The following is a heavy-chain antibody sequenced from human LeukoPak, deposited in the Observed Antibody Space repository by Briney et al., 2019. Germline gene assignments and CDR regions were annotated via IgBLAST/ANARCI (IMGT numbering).Heavy chain of an antibody. CDR3: VRRGFDYYGSGRTFDY. J-gene: IGHJ4*02. D-gene: IGHD3-10*01. CDR1: GGSFSGYY. Sequence: PSETLSLTCAVYGGSFSGYYWSWIRQPPGKGLEWIGEINHSGSTNYNPSLKSRVTISVDTSKNQFSLKLSSVTAADTAVYYCVRRGFDYYGSGRTFDYWGQGTLVTVSS. V-gene: IGHV4-34*01. CDR2: INHSGST.